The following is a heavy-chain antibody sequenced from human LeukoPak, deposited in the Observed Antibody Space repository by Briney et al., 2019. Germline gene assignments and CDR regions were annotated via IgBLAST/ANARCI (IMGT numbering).Heavy chain of an antibody. CDR1: GYTFTSYD. J-gene: IGHJ4*02. CDR3: ARRGHKRGVISISY. CDR2: MNPNSGNT. D-gene: IGHD3-22*01. V-gene: IGHV1-8*01. Sequence: ASVKVSYKASGYTFTSYDINWVRQATGQGLEWMGWMNPNSGNTGYAQKFQGRVTMTRNTSISTAYMELSSLRSEDTAVYYCARRGHKRGVISISYWGQGTLVTVSS.